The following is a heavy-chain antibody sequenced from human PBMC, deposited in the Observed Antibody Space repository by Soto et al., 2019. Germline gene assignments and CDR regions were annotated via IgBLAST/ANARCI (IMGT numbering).Heavy chain of an antibody. V-gene: IGHV3-23*01. CDR1: GFTFSNYA. Sequence: EVQLLESGGGLVQPGGSLRLSCAASGFTFSNYAMSWVRQAPGKGLEWVSAISGSGGSTYYVDSVKGRFTISRDNSKNTLYLQMNSLRAEDTAVYYCAKAPITFGGVIVRGYWGQGTLVTVSS. J-gene: IGHJ4*02. D-gene: IGHD3-16*02. CDR2: ISGSGGST. CDR3: AKAPITFGGVIVRGY.